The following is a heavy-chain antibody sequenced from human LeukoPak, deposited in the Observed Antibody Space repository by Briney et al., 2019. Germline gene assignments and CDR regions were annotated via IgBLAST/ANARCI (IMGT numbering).Heavy chain of an antibody. Sequence: PGGSLRLSCAASGFTFSKYYMHWVRQVPGKGLVCVSRSNIDGTSTSYADSVKGRFTVSRDNAKNTLYMEMNSVRAEDTALYYCARGTSDWYGIDYWGQGALVNVSS. CDR3: ARGTSDWYGIDY. V-gene: IGHV3-74*01. CDR2: SNIDGTST. D-gene: IGHD6-19*01. J-gene: IGHJ4*02. CDR1: GFTFSKYY.